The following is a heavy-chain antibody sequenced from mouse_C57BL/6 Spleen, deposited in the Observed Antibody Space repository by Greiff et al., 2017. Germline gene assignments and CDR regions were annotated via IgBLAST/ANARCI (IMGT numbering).Heavy chain of an antibody. Sequence: VQLQQSGAELVRPGASVTLSCKASGYTFTDYEMHWVKQTPVHGLEWIGAIDPETGGTAYNQKFKGKAILTADQSSSTAYMELRSLTSEDSAVYYCTRRELGRVLDYWGQGTTLTVSS. V-gene: IGHV1-15*01. D-gene: IGHD4-1*01. CDR3: TRRELGRVLDY. CDR2: IDPETGGT. CDR1: GYTFTDYE. J-gene: IGHJ2*01.